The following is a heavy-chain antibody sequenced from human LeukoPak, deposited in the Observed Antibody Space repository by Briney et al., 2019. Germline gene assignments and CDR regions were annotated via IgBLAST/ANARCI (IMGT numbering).Heavy chain of an antibody. D-gene: IGHD3-22*01. J-gene: IGHJ3*02. CDR2: ISSSGSTI. V-gene: IGHV3-11*04. CDR3: ARDRGHYYDSSGLRCAFDI. CDR1: GFTFSDYY. Sequence: PGGSLRLSCAASGFTFSDYYMSWIRQAPGKGLEWGSYISSSGSTIYYADSVKGRFTISRDNAKNSLYLQMNSLRAEDTAVYYCARDRGHYYDSSGLRCAFDIWGQGTMVTVSS.